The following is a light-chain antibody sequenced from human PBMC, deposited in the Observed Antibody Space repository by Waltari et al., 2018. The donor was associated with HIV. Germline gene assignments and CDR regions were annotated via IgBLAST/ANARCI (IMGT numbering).Light chain of an antibody. CDR3: QQYGSSPPT. CDR2: GAS. CDR1: QSVSSSY. Sequence: EIVLKQSPGTLSLSPGERATLSCRASQSVSSSYLAWYQQKPGQAPRLLIYGASSRATGIPDRFSGSGSGTDFTLTISRLEPEDFAVYYCQQYGSSPPTFGQGTKVEIK. J-gene: IGKJ1*01. V-gene: IGKV3-20*01.